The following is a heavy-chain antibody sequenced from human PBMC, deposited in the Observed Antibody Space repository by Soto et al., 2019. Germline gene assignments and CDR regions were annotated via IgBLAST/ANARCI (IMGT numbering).Heavy chain of an antibody. J-gene: IGHJ4*02. CDR3: AKDWCSGTTCYCLEN. CDR2: VSGSSGSK. V-gene: IGHV3-23*01. CDR1: GGKFSNYA. D-gene: IGHD1-7*01. Sequence: GRSHRLRYAAAGGKFSNYARSWVSKDKGKGLEWVSSVSGSSGSKSYADSVKGRFTISRDNSKSTVYLQMNSLRAEDTAVYFCAKDWCSGTTCYCLENWGQGTLVTVPQ.